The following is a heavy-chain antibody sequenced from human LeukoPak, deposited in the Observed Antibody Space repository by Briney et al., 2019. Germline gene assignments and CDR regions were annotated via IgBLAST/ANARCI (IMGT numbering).Heavy chain of an antibody. D-gene: IGHD3-22*01. CDR2: ISGSGGST. V-gene: IGHV3-23*01. CDR1: GFTFSSYA. CDR3: AKVPFTMIVVATPPVDAFDI. Sequence: GGSLRLSCAASGFTFSSYAMSWVRQAPGKGLEWVSAISGSGGSTYYADSVKGRFTISRDNSKNTLYLQMNSLRAEDTAVYYCAKVPFTMIVVATPPVDAFDIWGQGTMVTVSS. J-gene: IGHJ3*02.